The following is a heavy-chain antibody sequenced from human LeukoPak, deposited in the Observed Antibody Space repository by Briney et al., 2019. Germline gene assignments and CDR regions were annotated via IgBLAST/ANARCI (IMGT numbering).Heavy chain of an antibody. D-gene: IGHD1-26*01. CDR3: ARELIHRGGSYPDY. CDR2: TYYRSKWYN. J-gene: IGHJ4*02. V-gene: IGHV6-1*01. Sequence: SQTLSLTCAISGDSVSSNSAAWTWIRQSPSRGLXXXXXTYYRSKWYNDYAVSVKSRITINPDTSKNQFSLQLNSVTPEDTAVYFCARELIHRGGSYPDYWGQGTLVTVSS. CDR1: GDSVSSNSAA.